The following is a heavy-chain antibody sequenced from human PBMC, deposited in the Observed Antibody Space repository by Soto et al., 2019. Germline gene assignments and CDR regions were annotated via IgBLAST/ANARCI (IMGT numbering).Heavy chain of an antibody. Sequence: QVQLVESGGGVVQPGRSPRLSCAASGFTFSSYGMHWVRQAPGKGLEWVAVIWYDGSNKYYADSVKGRFTISRDNSKNTLYLQMNSLRAEDTAVYYCARDTAYGEFDYWGQGTLVTVSS. D-gene: IGHD3-10*01. V-gene: IGHV3-33*01. CDR1: GFTFSSYG. J-gene: IGHJ4*02. CDR3: ARDTAYGEFDY. CDR2: IWYDGSNK.